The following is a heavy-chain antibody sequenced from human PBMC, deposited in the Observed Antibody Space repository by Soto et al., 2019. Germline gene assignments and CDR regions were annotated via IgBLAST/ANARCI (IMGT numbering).Heavy chain of an antibody. CDR3: AKSFNITWKNYYDL. Sequence: LRLSCAASGFTFSSSAMNWVRQAPGKGLEWVSVISGSDGTTYYADSVKGRFTISRDNSKNTLYLDMNSLRAEDTALYYCAKSFNITWKNYYDLSGQGTLDPGSA. D-gene: IGHD1-1*01. J-gene: IGHJ5*02. CDR1: GFTFSSSA. V-gene: IGHV3-23*01. CDR2: ISGSDGTT.